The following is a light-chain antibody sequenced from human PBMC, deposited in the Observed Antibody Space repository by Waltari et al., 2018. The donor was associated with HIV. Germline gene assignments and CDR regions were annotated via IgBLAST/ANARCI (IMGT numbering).Light chain of an antibody. CDR1: QNIGNY. V-gene: IGKV1-39*01. CDR2: AES. Sequence: DIQMTQSPSSLSASVGDSVTITCRASQNIGNYLNWYQQKPGKAPQLLIYAESNLPRGVASRFSGSGSGTDFTLSISPLHPEDFATYYCQQSYSTPFTFGVGTRVDI. CDR3: QQSYSTPFT. J-gene: IGKJ4*01.